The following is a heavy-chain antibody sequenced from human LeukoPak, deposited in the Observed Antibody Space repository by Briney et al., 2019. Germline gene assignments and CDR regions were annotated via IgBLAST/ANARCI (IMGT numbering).Heavy chain of an antibody. Sequence: PGGSLRLSCAASGLTFSSYGMHWVRQAPGKGLEWVAVISYDGSNKYYADSVKGRFTISRDNSKNTLYLQMNSLRAEDTAVYYCAKDGGVSMATAYYYYYGMDVWGQGTTVTVSS. J-gene: IGHJ6*02. V-gene: IGHV3-30*18. D-gene: IGHD5-24*01. CDR1: GLTFSSYG. CDR2: ISYDGSNK. CDR3: AKDGGVSMATAYYYYYGMDV.